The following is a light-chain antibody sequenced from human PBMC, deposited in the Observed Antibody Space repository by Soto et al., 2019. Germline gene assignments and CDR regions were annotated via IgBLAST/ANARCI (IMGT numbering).Light chain of an antibody. Sequence: QSVLTQPASVSGSPGQSITISCTGTSSDVGNYKYVSWYQQHPGKDPKLMIYEVSNRPSGVSNRFSGSKSGNTASLTISGLQAEDETDYYCFSYTSSGTYVFRTGTTVTVL. V-gene: IGLV2-14*01. CDR2: EVS. CDR3: FSYTSSGTYV. CDR1: SSDVGNYKY. J-gene: IGLJ1*01.